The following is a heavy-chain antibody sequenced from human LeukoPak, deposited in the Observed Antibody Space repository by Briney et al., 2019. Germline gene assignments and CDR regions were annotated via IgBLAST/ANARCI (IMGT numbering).Heavy chain of an antibody. CDR2: IVVGSGNT. CDR3: ARDAGTYPDLRYFEY. J-gene: IGHJ4*02. Sequence: SVKVSCKASGFSFTNSAVQWVRQARGQRLEWIGWIVVGSGNTIYVQKFQERVTITRDMSTSTAYMELSSLRSEDTAVYYCARDAGTYPDLRYFEYWGQGALVTVSS. V-gene: IGHV1-58*01. CDR1: GFSFTNSA. D-gene: IGHD1-26*01.